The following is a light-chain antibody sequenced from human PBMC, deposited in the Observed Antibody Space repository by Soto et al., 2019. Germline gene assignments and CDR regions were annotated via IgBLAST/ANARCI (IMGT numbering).Light chain of an antibody. J-gene: IGKJ4*01. Sequence: DIQLTQSPSSLSASVGDRVTITCRASQSLNSYLAWYQQKPGKAPSLLIYSASTLHSGVPSRFSGSGYGTEFTLTISSLQPEDFATYYCQQRFSPPLTFGGGTKVEIK. CDR1: QSLNSY. CDR3: QQRFSPPLT. V-gene: IGKV1-39*01. CDR2: SAS.